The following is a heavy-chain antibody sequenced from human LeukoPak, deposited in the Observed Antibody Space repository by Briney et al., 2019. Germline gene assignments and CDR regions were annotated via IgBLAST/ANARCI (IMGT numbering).Heavy chain of an antibody. CDR2: IYYSGST. CDR3: ASGLSSLLFDY. D-gene: IGHD6-6*01. J-gene: IGHJ4*02. Sequence: SETLSLTCTVSGGSISSYYWSWIRQPPGKGLEWIGYIYYSGSTNYNPPLKSRDTISVDTSKDQFSLKLSSVTAADMAVYYCASGLSSLLFDYWGQGTLVTVSS. V-gene: IGHV4-59*01. CDR1: GGSISSYY.